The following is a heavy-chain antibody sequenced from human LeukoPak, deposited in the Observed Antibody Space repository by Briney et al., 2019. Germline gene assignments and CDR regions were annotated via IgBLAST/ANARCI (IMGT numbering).Heavy chain of an antibody. CDR3: ARDRLLWFGESPRFDI. CDR2: ISSSGSTI. D-gene: IGHD3-10*01. V-gene: IGHV3-48*03. J-gene: IGHJ3*02. CDR1: GFTFSSYE. Sequence: GGSLRLSCAASGFTFSSYEMNWVRQAPGKGLEWVSYISSSGSTIYYADSVKGRFTISRDNSKNTLYVQMNSLRAEDTAVYYCARDRLLWFGESPRFDIWGQGTMVTVSS.